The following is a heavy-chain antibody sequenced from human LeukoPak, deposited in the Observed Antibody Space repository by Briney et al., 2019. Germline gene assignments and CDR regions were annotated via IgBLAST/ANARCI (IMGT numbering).Heavy chain of an antibody. CDR1: GFTFSSYW. J-gene: IGHJ5*02. CDR2: INSGGSST. V-gene: IGHV3-74*01. CDR3: AREYCGGDCNWFDP. D-gene: IGHD2-21*02. Sequence: GGSLRLSCAASGFTFSSYWMHWVRQAPGKGLVWVSRINSGGSSTSYADSVKGRFTISRDNAKNTLYLQMNSLRAEDTAVYYCAREYCGGDCNWFDPWGQGTLVTVSS.